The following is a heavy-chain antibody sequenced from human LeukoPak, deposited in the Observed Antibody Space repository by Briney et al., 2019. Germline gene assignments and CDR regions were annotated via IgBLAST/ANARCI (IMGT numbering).Heavy chain of an antibody. CDR2: IFPGDSDT. D-gene: IGHD6-19*01. V-gene: IGHV5-51*01. Sequence: GESLKISCKGSGYSFTSYWIGWVRQMTGKGLEWMGIIFPGDSDTRYSPSFLGEVTFSVDMSTATAYLEWSSLKASDSAMYFCARERPGSGGWYTHWGQGTLVTVSS. J-gene: IGHJ4*02. CDR3: ARERPGSGGWYTH. CDR1: GYSFTSYW.